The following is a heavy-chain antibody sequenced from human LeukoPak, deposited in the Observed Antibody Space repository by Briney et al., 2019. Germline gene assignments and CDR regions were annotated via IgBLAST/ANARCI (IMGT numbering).Heavy chain of an antibody. CDR2: IIPIFGTA. J-gene: IGHJ3*02. CDR1: GYTFTGYY. Sequence: SVKVSCKASGYTFTGYYMHWVRQAPGQGLEWMGGIIPIFGTANYAQKFQGRVTITTDESTSTAYVELSSLRSEDTAVYYYAIDNRAYYYDISGYSRHDAVDIWGQGTMVTVSS. CDR3: AIDNRAYYYDISGYSRHDAVDI. V-gene: IGHV1-69*05. D-gene: IGHD3-22*01.